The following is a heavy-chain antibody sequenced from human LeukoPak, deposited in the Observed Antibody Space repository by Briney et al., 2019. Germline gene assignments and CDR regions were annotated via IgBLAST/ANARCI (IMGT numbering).Heavy chain of an antibody. CDR2: IYSGGST. CDR1: GFTVSSNY. D-gene: IGHD3-22*01. J-gene: IGHJ4*02. CDR3: ASFVGGYDSSGYYSHFDY. Sequence: PGGSLRLSCAASGFTVSSNYMSWVRQAPGKGLEWVSVIYSGGSTYYADSVKGRFTISRDNSKNTLYLQMNSLRAEDTAVYYCASFVGGYDSSGYYSHFDYRGQGTLVTVSS. V-gene: IGHV3-53*01.